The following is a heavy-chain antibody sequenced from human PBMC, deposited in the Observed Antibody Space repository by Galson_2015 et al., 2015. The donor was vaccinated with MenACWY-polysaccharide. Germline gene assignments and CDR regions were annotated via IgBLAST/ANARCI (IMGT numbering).Heavy chain of an antibody. D-gene: IGHD3-16*02. CDR3: AKDNRGFDY. CDR2: ISWNSGSI. CDR1: GFTFDDYA. J-gene: IGHJ4*02. V-gene: IGHV3-9*01. Sequence: SLRLSCAASGFTFDDYAMHWVRQAPGKGLEWVSGISWNSGSIGYADSVKGRFTISRDNAKNSLYLQMNSLRAEDTALYYCAKDNRGFDYWGQGTLVTVSS.